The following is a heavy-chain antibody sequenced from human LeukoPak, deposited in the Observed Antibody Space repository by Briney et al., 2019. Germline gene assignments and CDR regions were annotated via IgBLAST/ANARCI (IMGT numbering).Heavy chain of an antibody. Sequence: ASVKVSCKVSGYTLTELAMHWVRQAPGKGLEWIGGFDPEKGETIYTQQLQGRLTMTEDTSTDTAYMELSSLTSEDTAVYYCATPLGPLSLIPYYFDYWGQGTLVTVSS. CDR1: GYTLTELA. J-gene: IGHJ4*02. CDR3: ATPLGPLSLIPYYFDY. D-gene: IGHD2-21*01. V-gene: IGHV1-24*01. CDR2: FDPEKGET.